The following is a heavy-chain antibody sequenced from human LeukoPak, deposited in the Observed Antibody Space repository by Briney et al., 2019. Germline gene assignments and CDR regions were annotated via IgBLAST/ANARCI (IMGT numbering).Heavy chain of an antibody. Sequence: SETLSLTCTVSGGSISSYYWSWIRQPPGKGLEWIGYIYYSGSTNYNPSLKSRVTISVDTSKNQFSLKLSSVTAADTAVYYCARDLFWSGYYTGTYYYYMDVWGKGTTVTVSS. CDR2: IYYSGST. D-gene: IGHD3-3*01. CDR1: GGSISSYY. J-gene: IGHJ6*03. V-gene: IGHV4-59*01. CDR3: ARDLFWSGYYTGTYYYYMDV.